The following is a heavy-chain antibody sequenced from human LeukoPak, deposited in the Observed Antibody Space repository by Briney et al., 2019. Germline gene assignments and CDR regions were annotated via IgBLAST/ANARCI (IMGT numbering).Heavy chain of an antibody. V-gene: IGHV5-51*01. CDR2: IYPGDSDT. CDR1: GYSFTSYW. Sequence: GESLKISCKGSGYSFTSYWIGWVRQMPGKGLEWMGIIYPGDSDTRYSPSFQGQVTISADKSISTAYLQWSSLKASDTAMYYCARYLGSGYQIPYFDYWGQGTLVTVSS. CDR3: ARYLGSGYQIPYFDY. D-gene: IGHD3-22*01. J-gene: IGHJ4*02.